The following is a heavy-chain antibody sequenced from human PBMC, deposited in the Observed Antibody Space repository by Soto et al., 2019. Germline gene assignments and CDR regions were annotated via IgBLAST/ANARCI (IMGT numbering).Heavy chain of an antibody. D-gene: IGHD3-10*01. Sequence: GESLKISCKGSGYSFTSYWISWVRQMPGKGLEWMGRIDPSDSYTNYSPSFQGHVTISADKPISTAYLQWSSLKASDTAMYYCARHRKAGSYYNWFDPWGQGTLVTVPQ. V-gene: IGHV5-10-1*01. CDR3: ARHRKAGSYYNWFDP. CDR2: IDPSDSYT. J-gene: IGHJ5*02. CDR1: GYSFTSYW.